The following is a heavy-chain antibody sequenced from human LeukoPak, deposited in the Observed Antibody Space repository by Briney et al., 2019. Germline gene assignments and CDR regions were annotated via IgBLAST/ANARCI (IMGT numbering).Heavy chain of an antibody. V-gene: IGHV1-18*01. J-gene: IGHJ6*03. CDR3: ARDAYCSSTSCYYYYYMDV. CDR1: GYTFTTYG. D-gene: IGHD2-2*01. CDR2: ISAYNGNT. Sequence: ASVKVSCKASGYTFTTYGIDWVRQAPGQGLEWMGWISAYNGNTNYAQKLQGRVTMTTDTSTSTAYMELRSLRSDDTAVYYCARDAYCSSTSCYYYYYMDVWGKGTTVTVSS.